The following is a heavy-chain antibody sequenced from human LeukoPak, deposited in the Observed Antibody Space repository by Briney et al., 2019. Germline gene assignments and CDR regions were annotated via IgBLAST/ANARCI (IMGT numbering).Heavy chain of an antibody. D-gene: IGHD3-10*01. J-gene: IGHJ4*02. CDR1: GFNFSNYW. V-gene: IGHV3-7*01. CDR2: IDQEGGEK. CDR3: ARSKAGGY. Sequence: GGSLRLSCVVSGFNFSNYWMSWVRQAPGKGLEWVANIDQEGGEKNYVDSVKGRFSISRDNAKTSVYLQMNSLKVEDTAFYYCARSKAGGYWGQGTLVTVSS.